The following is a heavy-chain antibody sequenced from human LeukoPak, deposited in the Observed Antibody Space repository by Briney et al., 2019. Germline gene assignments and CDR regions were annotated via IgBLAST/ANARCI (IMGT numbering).Heavy chain of an antibody. CDR1: GGTFSSYA. CDR3: AIVNHATYYDILTDPWGFFDY. D-gene: IGHD3-9*01. CDR2: IIPIFGTA. V-gene: IGHV1-69*01. J-gene: IGHJ4*02. Sequence: SVKVSCKASGGTFSSYAISWVRQAPGQGLEWMGGIIPIFGTANYAQKFQGRVTITADESTSTAYMELSSLRSEDTAVYYCAIVNHATYYDILTDPWGFFDYWGQGTLVTVSS.